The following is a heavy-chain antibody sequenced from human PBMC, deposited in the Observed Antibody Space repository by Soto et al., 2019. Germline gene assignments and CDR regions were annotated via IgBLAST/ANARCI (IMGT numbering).Heavy chain of an antibody. CDR1: GGSVSSGSYY. V-gene: IGHV3-48*02. D-gene: IGHD3-3*01. CDR3: ARKGVAFDY. CDR2: ISTTSSSI. Sequence: ETLSLTCTVSGGSVSSGSYYWNWVRQAPGKGLEWISYISTTSSSIYYADSVKGRFTISRDNAKNSLFLQMNSLRDEDTAVYYCARKGVAFDYWGQGALVT. J-gene: IGHJ4*02.